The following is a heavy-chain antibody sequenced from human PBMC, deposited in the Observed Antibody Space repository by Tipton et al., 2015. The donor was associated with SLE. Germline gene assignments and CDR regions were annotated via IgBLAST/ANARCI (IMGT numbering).Heavy chain of an antibody. CDR1: GGSISSYY. CDR2: IYYNGST. CDR3: ASGGIVAREDWFHP. V-gene: IGHV4-59*01. D-gene: IGHD2/OR15-2a*01. Sequence: GLVKPSETLSLTCTVSGGSISSYYWNWIRQPPGKGLEWIGFIYYNGSTNYNPSLMSRVTMSVDTSKNQFSLKLSSVTATDTAVYYCASGGIVAREDWFHPWGQGTLVTVSS. J-gene: IGHJ5*02.